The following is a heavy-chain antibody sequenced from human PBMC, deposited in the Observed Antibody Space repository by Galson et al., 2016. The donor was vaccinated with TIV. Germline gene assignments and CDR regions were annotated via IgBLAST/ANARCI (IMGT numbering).Heavy chain of an antibody. J-gene: IGHJ4*02. CDR3: ARDQDSGAYFDY. D-gene: IGHD2-15*01. CDR1: SNGIF. CDR2: IYHSGST. Sequence: SNGIFWSWIRQHPGKGLEWIGYIYHSGSTHYNPSLKSRVAMSVDTSKNQFSLTLTSVTAADTAVYYCARDQDSGAYFDYWGQGTLVTVSS. V-gene: IGHV4-31*02.